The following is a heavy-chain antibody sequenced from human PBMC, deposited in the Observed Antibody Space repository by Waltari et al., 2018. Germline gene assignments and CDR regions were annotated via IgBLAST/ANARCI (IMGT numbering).Heavy chain of an antibody. D-gene: IGHD7-27*01. CDR3: ARATGDRTHHFDY. Sequence: QVQLVQSGAEVKKPGSSVKVSCKASGGTFSSYSISWVRQAPGQGLVWLGGILPLVGRANSADKFQGRDTITADESTSTAYMELSSLRSEDTAVYYCARATGDRTHHFDYWGHGSLVTGSS. J-gene: IGHJ4*01. CDR2: ILPLVGRA. CDR1: GGTFSSYS. V-gene: IGHV1-69*12.